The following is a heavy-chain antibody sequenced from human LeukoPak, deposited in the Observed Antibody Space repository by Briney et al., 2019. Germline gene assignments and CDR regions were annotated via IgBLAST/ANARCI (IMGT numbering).Heavy chain of an antibody. Sequence: SETLSLTCAVYGGSFSGYYWSWIRQPPGKGLEWIGEINHSGSTNYNPSLKSRVTISVDTSKNQFSLKLSSVTAADTAVYYCARGNGYCSSTSCYTLDYWGQGTLVTGSS. CDR3: ARGNGYCSSTSCYTLDY. J-gene: IGHJ4*02. CDR2: INHSGST. CDR1: GGSFSGYY. D-gene: IGHD2-2*02. V-gene: IGHV4-34*01.